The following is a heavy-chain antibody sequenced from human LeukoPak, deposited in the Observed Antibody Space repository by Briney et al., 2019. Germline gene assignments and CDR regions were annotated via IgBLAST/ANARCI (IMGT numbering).Heavy chain of an antibody. V-gene: IGHV1-18*01. J-gene: IGHJ5*02. CDR2: ISAYNGNT. CDR1: GYTFTSYG. CDR3: ARDLKVGELLYRPNNWFDP. Sequence: ASVKVSCKASGYTFTSYGISWVRQAPGQGLEWMGWISAYNGNTNYAQKLQGRVTMTTYTSTSTAYMELRSLRSDDTAVYYRARDLKVGELLYRPNNWFDPWGQGTLVTVSS. D-gene: IGHD3-10*01.